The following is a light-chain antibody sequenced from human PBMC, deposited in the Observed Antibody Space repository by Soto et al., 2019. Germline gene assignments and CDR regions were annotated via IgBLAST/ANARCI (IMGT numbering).Light chain of an antibody. CDR3: CSYAGSYTFV. V-gene: IGLV2-14*01. Sequence: QSALTQPASVSGSPGQSITISCTGTSSDVGGYNYVSWYQQHPGKAPKLMIYEVTNRPSGVSNRFSGSKSGNTASLTISGLQAEDEADYYCCSYAGSYTFVFAPGTKLTVL. CDR2: EVT. J-gene: IGLJ1*01. CDR1: SSDVGGYNY.